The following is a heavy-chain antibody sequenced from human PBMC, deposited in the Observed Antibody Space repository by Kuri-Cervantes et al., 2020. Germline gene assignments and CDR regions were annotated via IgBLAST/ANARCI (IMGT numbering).Heavy chain of an antibody. CDR1: GFTFSSYG. CDR3: AKSHTYYYDSSGHKAPRFDY. V-gene: IGHV3-30*18. CDR2: ISYDGSNK. J-gene: IGHJ4*02. Sequence: GGSLRLSCAASGFTFSSYGMHWVRQAPGKGLEWVAVISYDGSNKYYADSVKGRFTISRDNSKNTLYLQMNSLRAEDTALYYCAKSHTYYYDSSGHKAPRFDYWGQGTLVTVSS. D-gene: IGHD3-22*01.